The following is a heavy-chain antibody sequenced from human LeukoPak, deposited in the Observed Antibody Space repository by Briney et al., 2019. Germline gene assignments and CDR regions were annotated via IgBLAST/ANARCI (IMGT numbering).Heavy chain of an antibody. D-gene: IGHD2-21*01. CDR1: GGSISSSSYY. J-gene: IGHJ6*03. CDR3: ARGDCSGSICYSPMDV. Sequence: SETLSLTCTVSGGSISSSSYYWGWIRQPPGKGLEWIGSIYYSGSTYYNPSLKSRVTISVDTSKNQFSLKLSSVTAADTAVYYCARGDCSGSICYSPMDVWGTGTTVTVSS. V-gene: IGHV4-39*07. CDR2: IYYSGST.